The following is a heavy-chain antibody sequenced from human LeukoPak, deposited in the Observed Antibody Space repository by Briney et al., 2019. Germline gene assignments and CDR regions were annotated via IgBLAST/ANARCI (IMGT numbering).Heavy chain of an antibody. CDR2: ISPSSSST. CDR3: ARERRLSD. CDR1: GFTFSDYY. V-gene: IGHV3-11*06. Sequence: GGSLRLSCAASGFTFSDYYMTWIRQAPGKGLEWLSYISPSSSSTIYADPVKGRFTISRDNAKNSLYLQMDSLRAEATAVYYCARERRLSDWGQGTLVTVSS. J-gene: IGHJ4*02. D-gene: IGHD6-25*01.